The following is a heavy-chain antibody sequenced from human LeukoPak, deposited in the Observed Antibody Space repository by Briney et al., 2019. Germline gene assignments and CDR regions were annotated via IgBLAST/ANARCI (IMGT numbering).Heavy chain of an antibody. Sequence: GASVKVSCKASGYTFTSYAMHWVRQAPGQRLEWMGWINAGNGNTKYSQKFQGRVTITRDTSASTAYMELSSLRSEDPAVYYCARGCSGGSCYPRYYYYYGMDVWGKGTTVTVSS. V-gene: IGHV1-3*01. CDR2: INAGNGNT. CDR3: ARGCSGGSCYPRYYYYYGMDV. D-gene: IGHD2-15*01. J-gene: IGHJ6*04. CDR1: GYTFTSYA.